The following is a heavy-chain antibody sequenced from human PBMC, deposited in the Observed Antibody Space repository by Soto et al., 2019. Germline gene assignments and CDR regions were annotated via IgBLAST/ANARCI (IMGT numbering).Heavy chain of an antibody. J-gene: IGHJ3*02. CDR1: GGSISNYY. Sequence: SDTLSLTCTVSGGSISNYYWSWIRQPPGKGLEWIGYIYYSGSTNYNPSLKSRVTISVDTSKNQFSLKLSSVTAADTAVYYCAREGKWLVHASAFDIWGQGTMVTVSS. CDR2: IYYSGST. CDR3: AREGKWLVHASAFDI. D-gene: IGHD6-19*01. V-gene: IGHV4-59*01.